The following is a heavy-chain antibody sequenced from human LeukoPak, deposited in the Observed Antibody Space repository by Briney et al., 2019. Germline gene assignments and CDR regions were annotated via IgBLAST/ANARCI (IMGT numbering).Heavy chain of an antibody. V-gene: IGHV1-8*01. CDR1: GYTFTSYD. Sequence: AXVKVSCKASGYTFTSYDINWVRQAPGQGLEWMGWVNPNSGNTVYAQKFQGRVTMTRNTSISTAYMELSSLRSEDTAVYYCATSYSSSSSEIDYWGQGTLVTVSS. CDR3: ATSYSSSSSEIDY. CDR2: VNPNSGNT. J-gene: IGHJ4*02. D-gene: IGHD6-6*01.